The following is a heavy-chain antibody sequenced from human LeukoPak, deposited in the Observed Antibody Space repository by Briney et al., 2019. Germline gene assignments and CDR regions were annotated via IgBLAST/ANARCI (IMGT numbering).Heavy chain of an antibody. CDR3: ARATASGSGRAYDH. CDR2: IHHSGGT. J-gene: IGHJ4*02. Sequence: SETLSLTCAVYGESMIGHYWTWIRQPPGKRLEGIGEIHHSGGTNSNPSLKNRLTMSIDMSKNQFSLKLKSVTAADTAVYYCARATASGSGRAYDHWAQGNLVPVSS. CDR1: GESMIGHY. D-gene: IGHD3-10*01. V-gene: IGHV4-34*01.